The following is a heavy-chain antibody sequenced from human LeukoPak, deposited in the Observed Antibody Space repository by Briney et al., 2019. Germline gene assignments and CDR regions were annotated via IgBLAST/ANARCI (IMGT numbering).Heavy chain of an antibody. CDR2: MNPNSGNT. J-gene: IGHJ5*02. V-gene: IGHV1-8*01. CDR1: GYTFTDYD. D-gene: IGHD2-15*01. CDR3: ARDQCSGGSCYSGGHWFDP. Sequence: GASVKVSCKASGYTFTDYDINWVRQATGQGLEWMGWMNPNSGNTGYAQRFQGRVTVTRNTSISTAYMELRSLRSDDTAVYYCARDQCSGGSCYSGGHWFDPWGQGTLVTVSS.